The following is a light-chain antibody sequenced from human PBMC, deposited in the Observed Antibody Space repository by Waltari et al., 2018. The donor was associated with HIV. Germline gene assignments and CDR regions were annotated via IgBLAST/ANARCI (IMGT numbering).Light chain of an antibody. V-gene: IGLV1-40*01. J-gene: IGLJ3*02. Sequence: QPVLTQPPPVSGAPGLGVTVSCTGSGSDIRAGSDVHWYQQLPGTAPKLLIYGNINRPSGVPDRFSASKSGTSASLAITGLQPEDEADYYCQSYDSSLSAWVFGGGTKLTVL. CDR1: GSDIRAGSD. CDR3: QSYDSSLSAWV. CDR2: GNI.